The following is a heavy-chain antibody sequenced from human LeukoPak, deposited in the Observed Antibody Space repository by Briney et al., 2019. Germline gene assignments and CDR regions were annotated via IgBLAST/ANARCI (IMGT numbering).Heavy chain of an antibody. D-gene: IGHD2-2*01. CDR2: LYSGGNT. CDR3: ARRYCSTCPTGHSFDL. CDR1: GFSVSSNY. J-gene: IGHJ3*01. V-gene: IGHV3-53*01. Sequence: PGGFLRLSCAASGFSVSSNYMSWVRQAPGKGLEWVSVLYSGGNTHYADSVNGRFTISRDNSKNTLYLQMNSLRAEDTAVYYCARRYCSTCPTGHSFDLWGQGTMVTVSS.